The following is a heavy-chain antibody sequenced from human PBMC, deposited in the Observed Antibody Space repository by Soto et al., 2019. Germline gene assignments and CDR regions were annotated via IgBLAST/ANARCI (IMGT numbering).Heavy chain of an antibody. J-gene: IGHJ4*02. CDR3: ARESRYCSGGSCSFLPGLDY. D-gene: IGHD2-15*01. Sequence: QVQLVQSGAEVKKPGSSVKVSCKASGGTFSSYAISWVRQAPGQGLEWMGGIIPIFGTANYAQKFQGRVTIPAGESTSTAYMELSSLCTEDTAVYYCARESRYCSGGSCSFLPGLDYWGPGTLVTVSS. V-gene: IGHV1-69*12. CDR1: GGTFSSYA. CDR2: IIPIFGTA.